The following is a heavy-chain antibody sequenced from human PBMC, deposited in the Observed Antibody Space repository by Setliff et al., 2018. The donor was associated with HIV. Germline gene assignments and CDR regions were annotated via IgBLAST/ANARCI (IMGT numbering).Heavy chain of an antibody. CDR1: GLTVSTSA. CDR2: IHSGTGMT. Sequence: GGSLRLSCAASGLTVSTSALGWVRQAPGKGLEWVSVIHSGTGMTFYGDSVKGRFTMSSDTSRNAVYLQMNSLRADDTARYYCARTDRYCSRSTCYNWFDPWGQGTLVTVSS. CDR3: ARTDRYCSRSTCYNWFDP. J-gene: IGHJ5*02. D-gene: IGHD2-2*01. V-gene: IGHV3-23*03.